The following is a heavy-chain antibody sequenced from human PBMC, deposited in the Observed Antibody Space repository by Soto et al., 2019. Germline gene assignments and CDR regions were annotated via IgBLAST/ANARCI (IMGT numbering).Heavy chain of an antibody. V-gene: IGHV3-74*01. CDR1: GFTFSSYW. Sequence: PGGSLRLSCAASGFTFSSYWMHWVRQAPGKGLVWVSRINSDGSSTSYADSVKGRFTISRDNAKNTLYLQMNSLRAEDTAVYYCASNLGALELVPAANAYYYGMDVWGQGTTVTVSS. J-gene: IGHJ6*02. CDR2: INSDGSST. D-gene: IGHD2-2*01. CDR3: ASNLGALELVPAANAYYYGMDV.